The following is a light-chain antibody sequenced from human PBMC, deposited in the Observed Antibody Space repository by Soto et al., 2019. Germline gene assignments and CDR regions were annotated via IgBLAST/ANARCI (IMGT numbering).Light chain of an antibody. Sequence: IQMTQSPSTLSGSVGDRVTITCRASQTISSWLAWYQQKPGKAPKLLIYKASTLKSGVPSRFSGSGSGTEFTLTISSLQPDDFATYYCQHYYSYSEAFGQGTKVEIK. CDR1: QTISSW. V-gene: IGKV1-5*03. CDR2: KAS. CDR3: QHYYSYSEA. J-gene: IGKJ1*01.